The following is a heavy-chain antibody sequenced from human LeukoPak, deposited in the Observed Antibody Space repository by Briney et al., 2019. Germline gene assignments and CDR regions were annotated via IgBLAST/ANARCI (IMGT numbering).Heavy chain of an antibody. Sequence: PGGSLRLSCAASEFTFNNYWMSWVRQAPGKGLEWVSAISGSGGSTYYADSVKGRFTISRDNSKNTLYLQMNSLRAEDTAVYYCAKDIRGYSGYESWGQGTLVTVSS. V-gene: IGHV3-23*01. CDR3: AKDIRGYSGYES. CDR1: EFTFNNYW. D-gene: IGHD5-12*01. CDR2: ISGSGGST. J-gene: IGHJ5*02.